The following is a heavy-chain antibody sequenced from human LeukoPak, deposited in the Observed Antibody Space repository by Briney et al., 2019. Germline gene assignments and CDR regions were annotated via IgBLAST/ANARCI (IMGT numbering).Heavy chain of an antibody. Sequence: GGSLRLSCAASGFTFSSYGMHWVRQAPGKGLEWVAVISYGGSNKYYADSVKGRFTISRDNSKNTLYLQMNSLRAEDTAVYYCAITSSGYRDYYDYWGQGTLVTVSS. J-gene: IGHJ4*02. V-gene: IGHV3-30*03. CDR3: AITSSGYRDYYDY. D-gene: IGHD3-22*01. CDR1: GFTFSSYG. CDR2: ISYGGSNK.